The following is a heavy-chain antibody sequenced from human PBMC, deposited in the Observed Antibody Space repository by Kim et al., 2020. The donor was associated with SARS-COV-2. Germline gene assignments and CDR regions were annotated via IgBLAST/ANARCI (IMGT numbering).Heavy chain of an antibody. V-gene: IGHV4-34*01. CDR1: GGSFSGYY. Sequence: SETLSLTCAVYGGSFSGYYWSWIRQPPGKGLEWIGEINHSGSTNYNPSLKSRVTISVDTSKNQFSLKLSSVTAADTAVYYCASSLRFLEWLSNTAPFDY. CDR3: ASSLRFLEWLSNTAPFDY. D-gene: IGHD3-3*01. CDR2: INHSGST. J-gene: IGHJ4*01.